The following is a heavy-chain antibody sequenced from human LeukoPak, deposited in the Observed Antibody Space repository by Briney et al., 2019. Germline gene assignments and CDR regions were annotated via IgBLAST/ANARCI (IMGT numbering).Heavy chain of an antibody. CDR3: ARVYYDFWSGRSLDAFDI. CDR1: GLTFSSYW. CDR2: INQDGSEK. D-gene: IGHD3-3*01. J-gene: IGHJ3*02. V-gene: IGHV3-7*01. Sequence: GGSLRLSCEASGLTFSSYWMNWVRQAPGKGLEWVANINQDGSEKYYVDSVKGRFTISRDNAKNSLYLQMNSLRAEDTAVYYCARVYYDFWSGRSLDAFDIWGQGTMVTVSS.